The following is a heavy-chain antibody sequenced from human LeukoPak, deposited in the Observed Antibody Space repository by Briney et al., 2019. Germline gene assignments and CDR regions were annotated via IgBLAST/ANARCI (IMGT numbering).Heavy chain of an antibody. V-gene: IGHV4-31*03. Sequence: PSETLSLTCTVSGGSISSGGYYWSWIRQHPGKGLEWRGYIYYSGSTYYNPSLKSRVTISVDTSKNQFSLKLNSVTAADTAVYYCARIPRSGSYSVDYWGQGTLVTVSS. CDR2: IYYSGST. CDR3: ARIPRSGSYSVDY. J-gene: IGHJ4*02. CDR1: GGSISSGGYY. D-gene: IGHD1-26*01.